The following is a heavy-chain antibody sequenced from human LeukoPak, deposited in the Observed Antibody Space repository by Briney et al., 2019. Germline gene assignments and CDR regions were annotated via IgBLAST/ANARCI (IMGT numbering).Heavy chain of an antibody. D-gene: IGHD3-16*01. Sequence: SETLSLTCIVSGGSLSGLYWTWIRQPPGKGLEYIGYIYNLGTNYNPSLKSRVTISVDTSKNRFSLRLSSVTAADTAVYYCAGAYDSGPFHIWGQGTMVTVSS. CDR1: GGSLSGLY. V-gene: IGHV4-59*11. J-gene: IGHJ3*02. CDR3: AGAYDSGPFHI. CDR2: IYNLGT.